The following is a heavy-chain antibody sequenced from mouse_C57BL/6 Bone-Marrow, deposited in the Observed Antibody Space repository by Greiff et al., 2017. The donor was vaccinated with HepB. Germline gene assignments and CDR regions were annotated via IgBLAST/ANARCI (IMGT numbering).Heavy chain of an antibody. CDR2: IRSKSNNYAT. CDR1: GFSFNTYA. CDR3: VRRGDYYGSWYFDV. D-gene: IGHD1-1*01. Sequence: EVQLVESGGGLVQPKGSLKLSCAASGFSFNTYAMNWVRQAPGKGLEWVARIRSKSNNYATYYANSVKDRFTISRDNSATMLYLQMNNLNTEDTAMYYCVRRGDYYGSWYFDVWGTGTTVTASS. V-gene: IGHV10-1*01. J-gene: IGHJ1*03.